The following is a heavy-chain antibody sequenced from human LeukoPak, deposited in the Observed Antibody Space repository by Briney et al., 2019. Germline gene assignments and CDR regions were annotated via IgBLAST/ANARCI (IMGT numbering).Heavy chain of an antibody. CDR3: ARVRAGMDV. CDR1: GGSISSSSYY. Sequence: SETLSLACTVSGGSISSSSYYWGWIRQPPGKGLEWIGSIYYSGSTYYNPSLKSRVTISVDTSKNQFSLKLSSVTAADTAVYYCARVRAGMDVWGQGTTVTVSS. CDR2: IYYSGST. V-gene: IGHV4-39*01. J-gene: IGHJ6*02.